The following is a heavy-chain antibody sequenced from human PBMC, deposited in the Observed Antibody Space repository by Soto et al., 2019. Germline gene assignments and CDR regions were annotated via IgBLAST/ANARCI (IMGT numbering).Heavy chain of an antibody. J-gene: IGHJ6*02. CDR2: IWYDGSNK. CDR1: GFTFSSYC. CDR3: ARDRYYDSSGYLNYYYYYGMDV. D-gene: IGHD3-22*01. Sequence: SCAASGFTFSSYCMHWVLQAPGKGLEWVAVIWYDGSNKYYADSVKGRFTISRDNSKNTLYLQMNSLRAEDTAVYYCARDRYYDSSGYLNYYYYYGMDVWGQGTTVTVSS. V-gene: IGHV3-33*01.